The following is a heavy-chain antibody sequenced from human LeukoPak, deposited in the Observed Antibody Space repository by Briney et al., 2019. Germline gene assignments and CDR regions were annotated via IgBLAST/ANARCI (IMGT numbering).Heavy chain of an antibody. CDR3: ARYSGPTIAAAGGNWSDP. V-gene: IGHV1-2*02. J-gene: IGHJ5*02. CDR1: GYTFTGYY. CDR2: INPNSGGT. D-gene: IGHD6-13*01. Sequence: ASVKVSCKASGYTFTGYYMHWVRQAPGQGLEWMGWINPNSGGTNYAQKFQGRVTMTRDTSISTAYMELSRLRSDDTAVYYCARYSGPTIAAAGGNWSDPWGQGPLVTVSS.